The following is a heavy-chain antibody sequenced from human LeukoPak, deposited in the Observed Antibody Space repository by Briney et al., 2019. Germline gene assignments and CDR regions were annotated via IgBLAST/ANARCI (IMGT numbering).Heavy chain of an antibody. CDR1: GFSFDDYA. Sequence: GGSLRLSCAASGFSFDDYAMHWVRQAPGRGLEWVSGISWNRRSIGYADSVKGRFTISRDNAKNSLYLQMNSLRAEDTAVYYCARDQTKWEPLRRRDYYYMDVWGKGTTVTVPS. V-gene: IGHV3-9*01. CDR3: ARDQTKWEPLRRRDYYYMDV. CDR2: ISWNRRSI. J-gene: IGHJ6*03. D-gene: IGHD1-26*01.